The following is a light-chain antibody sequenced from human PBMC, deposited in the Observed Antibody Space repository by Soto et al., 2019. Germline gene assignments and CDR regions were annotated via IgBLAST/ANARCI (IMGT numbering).Light chain of an antibody. V-gene: IGKV3-11*01. CDR3: QQRSNWPRT. CDR1: QNVSSY. CDR2: DAS. Sequence: EIVLTQSPATLSLSPGERATLSCRASQNVSSYLAWYQQKPGQAPRLLIYDASNRATGIPARFSGSGSGTDFTLTISSLETEDFAVYYGQQRSNWPRTFGQGTKLEIK. J-gene: IGKJ2*01.